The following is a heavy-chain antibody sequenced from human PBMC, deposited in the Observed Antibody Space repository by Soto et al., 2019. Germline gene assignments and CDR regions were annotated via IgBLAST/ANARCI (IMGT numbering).Heavy chain of an antibody. CDR1: GGSVNSVGYY. CDR2: IFHSGST. J-gene: IGHJ6*02. V-gene: IGHV4-30-4*01. Sequence: KPSETQSLTSNVSGGSVNSVGYYWTWFRHPPGKGLEWIGNIFHSGSTYYTPSLQSRVTISLDTSKNHFSLKLSSVTPADTAFYYCARARYSGSGTYYTFYSGMDVWGQGTTITVS. D-gene: IGHD3-10*01. CDR3: ARARYSGSGTYYTFYSGMDV.